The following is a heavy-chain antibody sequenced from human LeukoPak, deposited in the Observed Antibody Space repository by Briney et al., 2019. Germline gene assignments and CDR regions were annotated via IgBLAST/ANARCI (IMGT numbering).Heavy chain of an antibody. CDR3: ARGTNRITIFGVVTPNYYYYYMDV. J-gene: IGHJ6*03. CDR2: IIPIFGTA. Sequence: SVKVSCKASGGTFSSYAISWVRQAPGQGLEWMGGIIPIFGTANYAQEFQGRVTITADESASTAYMELSSLRSEDTAVYYCARGTNRITIFGVVTPNYYYYYMDVWGKGTTVTVSS. CDR1: GGTFSSYA. D-gene: IGHD3-3*01. V-gene: IGHV1-69*13.